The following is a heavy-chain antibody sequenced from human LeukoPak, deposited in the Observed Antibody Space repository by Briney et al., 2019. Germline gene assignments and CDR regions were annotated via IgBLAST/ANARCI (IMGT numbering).Heavy chain of an antibody. CDR2: IYSGGST. J-gene: IGHJ6*02. CDR1: GFTFSTYW. V-gene: IGHV3-53*01. CDR3: ARWGSGWYPYYYYYGMDV. D-gene: IGHD6-19*01. Sequence: GGSLRLSCAASGFTFSTYWMHWVRQAPGKGLEWVSVIYSGGSTYYADSVKGRFTISRDNSKNTLYLQMNSLRAEDTAVYYCARWGSGWYPYYYYYGMDVWGQGTTVTVSS.